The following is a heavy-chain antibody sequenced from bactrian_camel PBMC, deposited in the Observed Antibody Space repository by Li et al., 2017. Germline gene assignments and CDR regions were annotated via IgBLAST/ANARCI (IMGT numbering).Heavy chain of an antibody. CDR3: AASISEVVVGSGKTVSAGTFVRRESRNRCTVRTIFNH. V-gene: IGHV3S1*01. J-gene: IGHJ4*01. CDR1: GYTFNTYS. D-gene: IGHD4*01. Sequence: VQLVESGGGSVQAGGSLRLSCAASGYTFNTYSWFRQAPGQEREGVAAIDTGDGSTYYLNSVEGRFTISHDNAKNTLYLQMDSLLPEDTAIYYCAASISEVVVGSGKTVSAGTFVRRESRNRCTVRTIFNHWGQGTQVTVS. CDR2: IDTGDGST.